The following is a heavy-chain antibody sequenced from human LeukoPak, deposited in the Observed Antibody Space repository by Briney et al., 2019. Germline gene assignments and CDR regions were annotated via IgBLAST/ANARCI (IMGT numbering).Heavy chain of an antibody. J-gene: IGHJ4*02. CDR2: ISGSGDRT. CDR3: AKDRPVCGCGDD. D-gene: IGHD6-19*01. CDR1: RFTFSSYG. V-gene: IGHV3-23*01. Sequence: PGGSLRLSCTASRFTFSSYGMSWVRQAPGKGLEWVSTISGSGDRTYYADSVKGRFTISRDNSKNTLYMQMNSLRAEDTAVYYCAKDRPVCGCGDDWGQGTLVTVSS.